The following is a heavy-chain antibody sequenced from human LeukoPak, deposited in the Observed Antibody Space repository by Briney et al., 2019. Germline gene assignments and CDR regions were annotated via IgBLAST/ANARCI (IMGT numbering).Heavy chain of an antibody. CDR2: ISSSGTYT. D-gene: IGHD1-26*01. CDR1: GFNVETNY. Sequence: GGSLRLSCVVFGFNVETNYRSWVRQAPGKGLEWVSYISSSGTYTNYADSVKGRFTISRDNAKNSLYLQMNSLSAEDTAVYYCAKIAGTYSPDYWGQGTLVTVSS. V-gene: IGHV3-11*06. J-gene: IGHJ4*02. CDR3: AKIAGTYSPDY.